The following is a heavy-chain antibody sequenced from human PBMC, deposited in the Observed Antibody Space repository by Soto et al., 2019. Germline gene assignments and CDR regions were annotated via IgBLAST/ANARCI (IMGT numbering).Heavy chain of an antibody. V-gene: IGHV1-2*04. D-gene: IGHD4-17*01. CDR3: ARESSGPTATLDYYSFYMDV. Sequence: QVQLVQSGAEARKPGASVTVSCRSSGDSFNDYSIHWVRQATGQGFEWIGWINPNGGVTKYAQKIQAWVSMTRHSSIRTVYMQLSRLRSHDTAVYYCARESSGPTATLDYYSFYMDVWGTGNTLTVSS. CDR2: INPNGGVT. J-gene: IGHJ6*03. CDR1: GDSFNDYS.